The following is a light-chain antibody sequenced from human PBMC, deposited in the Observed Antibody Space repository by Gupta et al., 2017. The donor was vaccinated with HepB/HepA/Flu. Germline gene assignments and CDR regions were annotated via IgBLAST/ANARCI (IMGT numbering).Light chain of an antibody. J-gene: IGKJ5*01. CDR2: AAS. V-gene: IGKV1-39*01. Sequence: DIQMTQSPSSLSASVGNRVTITCRASQNIGKYLNWYQQRPGKAPDLLIYAASRLQSGVTSRFSGDGSGTDFTLTISGLHPEDFATYYCQQSYSRPITFDQGTQVEIK. CDR1: QNIGKY. CDR3: QQSYSRPIT.